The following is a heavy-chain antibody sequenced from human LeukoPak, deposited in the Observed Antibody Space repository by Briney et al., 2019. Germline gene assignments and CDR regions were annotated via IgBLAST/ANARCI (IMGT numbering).Heavy chain of an antibody. CDR1: GFTFSSYG. CDR3: ARVSIAAAGSDY. V-gene: IGHV3-7*01. Sequence: GGSLRLSCAASGFTFSSYGMHWVRQAPGKGLEWVANIKQDGSEKYYVDSVKGRFTISRDNAKNSLYLQMNSLRAEDTAVYYCARVSIAAAGSDYWGQGTLVTVSS. D-gene: IGHD6-13*01. CDR2: IKQDGSEK. J-gene: IGHJ4*02.